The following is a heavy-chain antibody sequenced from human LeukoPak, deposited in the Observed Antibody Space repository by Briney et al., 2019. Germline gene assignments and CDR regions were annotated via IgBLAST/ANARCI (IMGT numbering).Heavy chain of an antibody. CDR1: GGSISSYY. V-gene: IGHV4-4*07. CDR2: IYTSGNT. D-gene: IGHD6-13*01. CDR3: ASSRGPSSSWSFDS. Sequence: PSETLSLTCTVSGGSISSYYWSWIRQPAGKGLEWIGRIYTSGNTNYNPSLKSRVTMSVDTSKNQFSLKLSSVTAADTAVYYCASSRGPSSSWSFDSWGQGILVTVSS. J-gene: IGHJ4*02.